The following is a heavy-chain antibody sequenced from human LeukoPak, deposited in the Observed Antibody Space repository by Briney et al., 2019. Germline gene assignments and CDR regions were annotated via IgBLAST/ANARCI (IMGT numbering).Heavy chain of an antibody. CDR2: LYTSGST. CDR1: GGSIGTYF. V-gene: IGHV4-4*07. CDR3: ARDRVDSSGYYYYYGIDV. Sequence: PSETLSLTCTVSGGSIGTYFWSWIRQPAGKGREWIGRLYTSGSTNYNPSLKSRLTMSADTSKNQFSLNLRSVTAADTAIYYCARDRVDSSGYYYYYGIDVWGQGTAVTVSS. J-gene: IGHJ6*02. D-gene: IGHD3-22*01.